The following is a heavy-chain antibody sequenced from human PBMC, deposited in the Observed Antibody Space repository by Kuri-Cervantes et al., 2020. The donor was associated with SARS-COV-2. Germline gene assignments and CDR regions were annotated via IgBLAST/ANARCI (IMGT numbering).Heavy chain of an antibody. Sequence: SETLSLTCTVSGGSISSYYWSWIRQPPGKGLEWIGSIYYSGSTYYNPSLKSRVTISVDTSKNQFSLKLSSVTAADTAVYYCARRIRGYGNDYPFDYWGQGTLVTVSS. J-gene: IGHJ4*02. CDR3: ARRIRGYGNDYPFDY. CDR1: GGSISSYY. V-gene: IGHV4-59*05. CDR2: IYYSGST. D-gene: IGHD5-12*01.